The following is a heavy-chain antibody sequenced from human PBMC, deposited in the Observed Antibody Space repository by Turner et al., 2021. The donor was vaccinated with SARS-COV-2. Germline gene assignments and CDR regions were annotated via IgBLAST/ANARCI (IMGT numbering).Heavy chain of an antibody. Sequence: QLQLQEPGLGLVQPSETLSRTCTVSGGPIGSSSYYWGWIRQPLGQGLEWIGSIYYSRSTYYNPYLTSRVTISVDTSKNQVSQKLSSVTAADTAVYTCAKETADSGSYQDWYFDLWGRGTLVTVSS. V-gene: IGHV4-39*02. CDR3: AKETADSGSYQDWYFDL. CDR1: GGPIGSSSYY. D-gene: IGHD1-26*01. J-gene: IGHJ2*01. CDR2: IYYSRST.